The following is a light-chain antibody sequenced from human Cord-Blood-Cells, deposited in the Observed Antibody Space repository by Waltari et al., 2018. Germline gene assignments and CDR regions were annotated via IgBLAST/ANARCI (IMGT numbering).Light chain of an antibody. Sequence: QSALTQPASVSGSPGQSITISCTGTSSDVGGYNYVSWYQQHPGKAPKLMIYDVSNRPSGLSNRFSGSKSGTTASLTISGLQAEDEADYYCSSYTSSSTVVFGGGTKLTVL. V-gene: IGLV2-14*01. CDR3: SSYTSSSTVV. J-gene: IGLJ2*01. CDR2: DVS. CDR1: SSDVGGYNY.